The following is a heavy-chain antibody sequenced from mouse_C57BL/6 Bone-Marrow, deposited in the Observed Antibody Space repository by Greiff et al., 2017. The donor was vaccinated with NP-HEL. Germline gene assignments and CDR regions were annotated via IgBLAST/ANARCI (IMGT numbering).Heavy chain of an antibody. Sequence: QVQLQQPGAELVMPGASVKLSCKASGYTFTSYWMHWVKQRPGQGLEWIGEIDPSDSYTNYNQKFKGKSTLTVDKSSSTAYMQLSSLTSEDSAVYYCAREDLLCPLYFDVWGTGTTVTVSS. CDR2: IDPSDSYT. CDR3: AREDLLCPLYFDV. V-gene: IGHV1-69*01. D-gene: IGHD2-1*01. J-gene: IGHJ1*03. CDR1: GYTFTSYW.